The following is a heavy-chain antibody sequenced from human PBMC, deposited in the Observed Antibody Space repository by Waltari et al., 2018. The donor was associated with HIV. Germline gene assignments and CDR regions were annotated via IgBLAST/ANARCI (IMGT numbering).Heavy chain of an antibody. D-gene: IGHD3-10*01. Sequence: QMQLVQSGAEVKKTGSSVKVSCKASGYTFTYRYLHWVRQAPGQALEWMGWNTPFKGKTNDAQKFQDRVTITRDRSMSTAYMELGSLRFEDTAMYYCARSRDYGSGKDYDMDVWGQGTTVTVSS. CDR3: ARSRDYGSGKDYDMDV. CDR2: NTPFKGKT. J-gene: IGHJ6*02. CDR1: GYTFTYRY. V-gene: IGHV1-45*02.